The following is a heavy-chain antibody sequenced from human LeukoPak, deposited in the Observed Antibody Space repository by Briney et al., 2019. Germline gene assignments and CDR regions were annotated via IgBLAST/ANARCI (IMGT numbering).Heavy chain of an antibody. D-gene: IGHD3-22*01. CDR3: ARDYYDSSGYYFFDP. CDR1: GGSFSGYY. Sequence: KPSETLPLTCAVYGGSFSGYYWSWIRQPPGKGLEWIGEINHSGSTNYNPSLKSRVTISVDTSKNQFSLKLSSVTAADTAVYYCARDYYDSSGYYFFDPWGQGTLVTVSS. J-gene: IGHJ5*02. V-gene: IGHV4-34*01. CDR2: INHSGST.